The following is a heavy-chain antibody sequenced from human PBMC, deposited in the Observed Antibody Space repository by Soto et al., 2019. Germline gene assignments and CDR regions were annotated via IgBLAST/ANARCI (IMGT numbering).Heavy chain of an antibody. Sequence: QVQLVESGGGVVQPGRSLRLSCAASGFTFSSYAMHWVRQAPGKGLEWVAVISYDGSNKYYADSVKGRFTISRDNSKNTLYMQMNSLREADTDVYYCARESTHYDILPGYASRGCGMDVWCQWTTVTVSS. D-gene: IGHD3-9*01. CDR1: GFTFSSYA. V-gene: IGHV3-30-3*01. CDR2: ISYDGSNK. CDR3: ARESTHYDILPGYASRGCGMDV. J-gene: IGHJ6*02.